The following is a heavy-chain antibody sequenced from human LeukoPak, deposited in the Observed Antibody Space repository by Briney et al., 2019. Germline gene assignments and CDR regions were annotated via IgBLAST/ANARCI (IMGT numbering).Heavy chain of an antibody. D-gene: IGHD3-22*01. V-gene: IGHV3-23*01. J-gene: IGHJ6*03. CDR3: AKEMILYYYYYMDV. Sequence: GGTLRLSCAASGFTFSSYAMSWVRQAPGKGLEWVSAISGSDAGTYYADSVKGRFTISRDNSKNTLYLQMNSLRGEDTAVYYCAKEMILYYYYYMDVWGKGTTVTISS. CDR1: GFTFSSYA. CDR2: ISGSDAGT.